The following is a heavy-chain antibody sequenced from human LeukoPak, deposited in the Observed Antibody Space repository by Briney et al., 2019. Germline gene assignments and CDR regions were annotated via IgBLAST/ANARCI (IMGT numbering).Heavy chain of an antibody. J-gene: IGHJ3*02. CDR1: GGSISSSSYY. V-gene: IGHV4-39*07. Sequence: PSETLSLTCTVSGGSISSSSYYWGWIRQPPGKGLEWIGSIYYSGSTYYNPSLKSRVTISVDTSKNQFSLRLSSVTAADTAVYYCARDTYYGSGRSRAAFDIWGQGTMVTVSS. CDR2: IYYSGST. CDR3: ARDTYYGSGRSRAAFDI. D-gene: IGHD3-10*01.